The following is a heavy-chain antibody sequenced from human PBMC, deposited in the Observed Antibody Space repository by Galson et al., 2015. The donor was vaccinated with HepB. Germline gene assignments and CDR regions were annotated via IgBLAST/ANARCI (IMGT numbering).Heavy chain of an antibody. Sequence: SLRLSCAASGLTFSTYGIHWVRQAPGKGLEWVAVIWYDGSRQYYADYVKGRFTISRDNSKNTVYLEINSLRAEDTAVYYCARDFSPTNRVIGGRGGLNYWGQGTLVTVSS. D-gene: IGHD3-22*01. CDR3: ARDFSPTNRVIGGRGGLNY. J-gene: IGHJ4*02. V-gene: IGHV3-33*08. CDR1: GLTFSTYG. CDR2: IWYDGSRQ.